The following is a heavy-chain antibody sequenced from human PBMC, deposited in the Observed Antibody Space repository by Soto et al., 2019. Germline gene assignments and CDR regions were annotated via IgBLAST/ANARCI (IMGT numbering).Heavy chain of an antibody. Sequence: ITLKESGPTLVKPTQTLTLTCTFSGFSLNTGGVGVGWVRQPRGKAMEWLALIYWDDDERYMPSLRSRLNITKDTINNQLVLTITNMDPEDTATYYCVRNWRYYGVDYYYGMDAWCQGTTVTVSS. CDR3: VRNWRYYGVDYYYGMDA. J-gene: IGHJ6*02. V-gene: IGHV2-5*02. D-gene: IGHD3-10*01. CDR1: GFSLNTGGVG. CDR2: IYWDDDE.